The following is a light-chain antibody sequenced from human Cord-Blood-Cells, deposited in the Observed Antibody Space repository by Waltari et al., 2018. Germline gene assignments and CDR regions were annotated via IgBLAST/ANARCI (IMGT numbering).Light chain of an antibody. CDR3: QQYKSIFT. V-gene: IGKV1-5*03. CDR2: KAS. J-gene: IGKJ3*01. Sequence: DIQMTQSPSTLSASVGDRVTITCRASQSISSWLAWYQQKPGKAPKLLIYKASSLESGVPSRFSGSGSGTEFTLTISRLQPDDFATYYCQQYKSIFTFGPGTKVDIK. CDR1: QSISSW.